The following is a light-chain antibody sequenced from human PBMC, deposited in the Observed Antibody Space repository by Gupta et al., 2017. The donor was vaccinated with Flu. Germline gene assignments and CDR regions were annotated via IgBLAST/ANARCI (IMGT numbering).Light chain of an antibody. CDR3: QQYSSTSYT. CDR1: QSVLYSSNNKNY. Sequence: DIVMTQSPDSLAVSLGERATINCKSSQSVLYSSNNKNYLAWYQQKPGQPPKLLIYWASTRESGVPDPFSGSGSGTDFTLTISSLQAEDVAVYYCQQYSSTSYTFGQGTKLEIK. J-gene: IGKJ2*01. V-gene: IGKV4-1*01. CDR2: WAS.